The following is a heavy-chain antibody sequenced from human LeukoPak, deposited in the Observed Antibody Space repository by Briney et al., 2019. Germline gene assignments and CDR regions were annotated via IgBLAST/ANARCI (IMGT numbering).Heavy chain of an antibody. Sequence: PSQTLSLTCTVSGGPISSGDYYWTWIRQHPGKGLEWIGFIYYSGSTYYSPSLKSRLTISVDMSKNQFSLNLTSVTAADTAVYYCARGPKGVVVAATDAFDIWGQGTMVTVSS. J-gene: IGHJ3*02. D-gene: IGHD2-15*01. CDR2: IYYSGST. V-gene: IGHV4-31*02. CDR1: GGPISSGDYY. CDR3: ARGPKGVVVAATDAFDI.